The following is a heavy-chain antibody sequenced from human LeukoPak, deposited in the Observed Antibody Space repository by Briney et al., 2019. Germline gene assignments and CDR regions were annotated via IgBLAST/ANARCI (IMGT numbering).Heavy chain of an antibody. D-gene: IGHD2-2*01. J-gene: IGHJ4*02. V-gene: IGHV1-2*06. CDR2: INPNSGDT. CDR3: ARDYCSSTSCLFDY. CDR1: GGTFSSYA. Sequence: ASVKVSCKASGGTFSSYAISWVRQAPGQGLEWMGRINPNSGDTNYAQKFQGRVAMTRDTSISTAFMELTRLRSDDTAVYYCARDYCSSTSCLFDYWGQGTLVTVSS.